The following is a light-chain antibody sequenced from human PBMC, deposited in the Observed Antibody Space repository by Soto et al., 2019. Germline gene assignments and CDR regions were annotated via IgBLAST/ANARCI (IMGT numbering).Light chain of an antibody. Sequence: DIQMTQSPSSLSASVGDRVTITCRASRGISNYLAWFQQKPGKVPRFLIYTASTLQSGVPSRFSGSGTGTNFTLTISSLQPEDVATYYWQKYDSAPRTFGQGTKVEIK. V-gene: IGKV1-27*01. CDR3: QKYDSAPRT. CDR1: RGISNY. J-gene: IGKJ1*01. CDR2: TAS.